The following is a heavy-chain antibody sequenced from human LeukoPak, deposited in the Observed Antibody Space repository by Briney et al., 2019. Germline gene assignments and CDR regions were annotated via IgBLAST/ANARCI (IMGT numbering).Heavy chain of an antibody. D-gene: IGHD3-3*01. Sequence: GASVKVSCKASGYTFTSYGISWVRQAPGQGLEWMGWISAYNGNTNYAQKLQGRGTMTTDTSTSTAYMELRSLRSDDTAAYYCARLTIFGVVIPYYFDYWGQGTLVTVSS. CDR2: ISAYNGNT. J-gene: IGHJ4*02. V-gene: IGHV1-18*01. CDR1: GYTFTSYG. CDR3: ARLTIFGVVIPYYFDY.